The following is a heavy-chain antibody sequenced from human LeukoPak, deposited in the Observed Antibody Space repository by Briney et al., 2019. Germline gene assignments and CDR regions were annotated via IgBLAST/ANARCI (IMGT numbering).Heavy chain of an antibody. J-gene: IGHJ4*02. CDR1: GFTFSDYY. CDR2: ISSSGSPI. Sequence: GGSLRLSCAASGFTFSDYYMSWIRQAPGKGLEWVSYISSSGSPIYYADSVKGRFTISRDNAKNSLYLQMYSLRAEDTAVHYCARGKRGYSYGLNDYWGQGTLVTVSS. D-gene: IGHD5-18*01. CDR3: ARGKRGYSYGLNDY. V-gene: IGHV3-11*01.